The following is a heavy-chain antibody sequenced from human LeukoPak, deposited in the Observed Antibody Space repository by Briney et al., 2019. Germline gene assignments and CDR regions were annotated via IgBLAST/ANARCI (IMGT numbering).Heavy chain of an antibody. Sequence: SVKVSCKVSGYTLTELSMHWVRQAPGQGLEWMGGIIPIFGTANYAQKFQGRVTITADGSTSTAYMELSSLRSEDTAVYYCAREGEDYYDSSGYRYFDYWGQGTLVTVSS. CDR1: GYTLTELS. J-gene: IGHJ4*02. V-gene: IGHV1-69*13. CDR2: IIPIFGTA. CDR3: AREGEDYYDSSGYRYFDY. D-gene: IGHD3-22*01.